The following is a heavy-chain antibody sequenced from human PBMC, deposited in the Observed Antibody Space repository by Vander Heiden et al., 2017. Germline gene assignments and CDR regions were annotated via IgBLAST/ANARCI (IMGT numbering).Heavy chain of an antibody. CDR2: ISSTSSYI. CDR3: ARGFSGSAYDAFDI. D-gene: IGHD1-26*01. J-gene: IGHJ3*02. CDR1: GLTFSSYS. Sequence: EVQLVESGGGLVKPGGSLRVSCEASGLTFSSYSMNWVRQAPGKGLEWVSSISSTSSYIYYADSVKGRFTISRDNAKNSLYLQMNSLRAEDTAVYYCARGFSGSAYDAFDIWGQGTMVTVSA. V-gene: IGHV3-21*01.